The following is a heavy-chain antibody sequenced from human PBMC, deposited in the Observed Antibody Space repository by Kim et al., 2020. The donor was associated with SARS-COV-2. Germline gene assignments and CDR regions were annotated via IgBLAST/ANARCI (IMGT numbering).Heavy chain of an antibody. J-gene: IGHJ4*02. CDR2: ITPDGSGR. D-gene: IGHD3-16*01. V-gene: IGHV3-7*03. Sequence: GGSLRLSCAASGFAFDDFWMSWVRQAPGKGPEWVASITPDGSGRDYVDSVKGRFTLSRDNGKNTLYLQMSRLRVEDTAVYYCARRIAARSKYSDSWGQG. CDR3: ARRIAARSKYSDS. CDR1: GFAFDDFW.